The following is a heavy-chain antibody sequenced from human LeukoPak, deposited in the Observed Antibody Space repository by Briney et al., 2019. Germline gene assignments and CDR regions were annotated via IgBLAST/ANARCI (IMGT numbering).Heavy chain of an antibody. CDR3: ARRESADAFDI. J-gene: IGHJ3*02. V-gene: IGHV4-61*01. Sequence: SETLSLTCTVSGGSVSSGSYYWRWIRQPPGKGLEWIGYIYYSGSTNYNPSLKSRVTISVDTSKNQFSLKLSSVTAADTAVYYCARRESADAFDIWGQGTMVTVSS. CDR2: IYYSGST. CDR1: GGSVSSGSYY.